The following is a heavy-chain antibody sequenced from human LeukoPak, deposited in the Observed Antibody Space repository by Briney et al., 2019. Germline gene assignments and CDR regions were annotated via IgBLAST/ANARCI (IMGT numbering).Heavy chain of an antibody. D-gene: IGHD3-10*01. CDR3: AKNQYYGSGSWYY. CDR2: ISGSGGST. CDR1: GFTFSSCA. Sequence: PGGSLRLSCAASGFTFSSCAMNWVRQAPGKGLEWVSAISGSGGSTYYADSVEGRFTISRDNSKSTLYLQMNSLRAEDTAVYYCAKNQYYGSGSWYYWGQGTLVTVSS. J-gene: IGHJ4*02. V-gene: IGHV3-23*01.